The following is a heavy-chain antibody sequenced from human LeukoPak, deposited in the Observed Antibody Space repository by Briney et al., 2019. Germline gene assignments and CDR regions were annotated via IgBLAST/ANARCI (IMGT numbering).Heavy chain of an antibody. Sequence: GASVTVSFKSSGYTFTGYYMHWVRQAPGQGLEWMGWINPNSGGTNYAQKFQGRVTMTRDTSISTAYMELSRLRSDDTAVYYCARDREYYYDSSGYMPDAFDIWGQGTMVTVSS. V-gene: IGHV1-2*02. CDR1: GYTFTGYY. CDR3: ARDREYYYDSSGYMPDAFDI. D-gene: IGHD3-22*01. CDR2: INPNSGGT. J-gene: IGHJ3*02.